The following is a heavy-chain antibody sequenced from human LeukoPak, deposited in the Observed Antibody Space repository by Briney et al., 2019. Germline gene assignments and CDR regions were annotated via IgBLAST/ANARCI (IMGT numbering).Heavy chain of an antibody. CDR1: GGSISSSSYY. CDR3: AREGIAAAGTGISD. Sequence: SETLSLTCTVSGGSISSSSYYWGWIRQPPGKGLEWIGSIYYSGSTYYNPSLKSRVTISVDTSKNQFSLKLSSVTAADTAVYYCAREGIAAAGTGISDWGQGTLVTVSS. CDR2: IYYSGST. J-gene: IGHJ4*02. D-gene: IGHD6-13*01. V-gene: IGHV4-39*07.